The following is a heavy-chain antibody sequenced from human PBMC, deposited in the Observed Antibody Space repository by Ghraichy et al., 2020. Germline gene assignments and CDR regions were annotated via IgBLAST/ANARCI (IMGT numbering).Heavy chain of an antibody. CDR2: INHSGST. V-gene: IGHV4-34*01. D-gene: IGHD3-22*01. Sequence: SETLSLTCAVYGGSFSGYYWSWIRQPPGKGLEWIGEINHSGSTNYNPSLKSRVTISVDTSKNQFSLKLSSVTAADTAVYYCARGKLAYYYDSSGYNYYYSGMDVWGQGTTVTVSS. J-gene: IGHJ6*02. CDR1: GGSFSGYY. CDR3: ARGKLAYYYDSSGYNYYYSGMDV.